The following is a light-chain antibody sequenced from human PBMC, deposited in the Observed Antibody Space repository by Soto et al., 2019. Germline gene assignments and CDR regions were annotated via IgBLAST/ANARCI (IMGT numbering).Light chain of an antibody. CDR3: QQYHYWWT. V-gene: IGKV3-15*01. Sequence: EIVVTQSPATLSVSPGERATLSCRASQRIDTNLAWFQQKRGQAPRLLIYGASNRATGVPARFRGSGSGTEFTLTISRLQSEDSADYYCQQYHYWWTFGQGTKVEIK. CDR2: GAS. J-gene: IGKJ1*01. CDR1: QRIDTN.